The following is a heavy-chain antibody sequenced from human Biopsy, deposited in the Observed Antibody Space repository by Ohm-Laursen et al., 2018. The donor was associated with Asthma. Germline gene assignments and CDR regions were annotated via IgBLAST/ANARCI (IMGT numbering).Heavy chain of an antibody. CDR1: GFTFSSYG. Sequence: SLRLSCTASGFTFSSYGMHWVRQAPGKGLEWVAVISYDGSNKYYADSVKGRFTISRDNSKSTLYLQMNSLRAEDTAVYHCASQSSGPDFWSGYYYFDYWGQGTLVTVSS. CDR3: ASQSSGPDFWSGYYYFDY. V-gene: IGHV3-30*03. J-gene: IGHJ4*02. D-gene: IGHD3-3*01. CDR2: ISYDGSNK.